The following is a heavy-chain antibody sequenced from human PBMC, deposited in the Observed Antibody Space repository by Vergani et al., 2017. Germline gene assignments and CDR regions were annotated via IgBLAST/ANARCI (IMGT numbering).Heavy chain of an antibody. CDR1: GFTFTSYS. J-gene: IGHJ4*02. CDR3: ARGIVGGLEFDN. CDR2: ISGVGDTI. D-gene: IGHD1-26*01. V-gene: IGHV3-48*01. Sequence: EVRLAESGGGLVQPGGSLRLSCAVSGFTFTSYSMNWVRQAPGKGLEWVSYISGVGDTINYADSVKGRFTISRDNSLHLQMNSLRVEDTAVYYCARGIVGGLEFDNWGQGTLVTDSS.